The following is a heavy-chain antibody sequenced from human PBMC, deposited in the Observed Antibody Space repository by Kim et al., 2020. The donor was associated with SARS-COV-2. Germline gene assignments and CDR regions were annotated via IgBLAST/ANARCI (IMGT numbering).Heavy chain of an antibody. J-gene: IGHJ4*02. Sequence: GGSLRLSCAASGFTFRSYDMHWVRQAPGKGLEWVAVISYDGSNKYYADSVKGRFTISRDNSKNTLYLQMNSLRAEDTAVYYCAKAPYYYGPAMDYWGQGTLVTVSS. D-gene: IGHD3-10*01. CDR1: GFTFRSYD. V-gene: IGHV3-30*18. CDR2: ISYDGSNK. CDR3: AKAPYYYGPAMDY.